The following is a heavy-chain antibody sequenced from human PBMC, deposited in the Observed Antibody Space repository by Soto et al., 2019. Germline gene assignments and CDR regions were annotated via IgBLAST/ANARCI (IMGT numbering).Heavy chain of an antibody. D-gene: IGHD1-26*01. J-gene: IGHJ4*02. CDR3: TRDDSGLGIDY. CDR1: GFNFRDFW. CDR2: IPSDGRDV. V-gene: IGHV3-74*01. Sequence: GGSLRLSCEASGFNFRDFWMHWVRQPPGKGPEWVSNIPSDGRDVSYADSVRGRFTISRDDARNTLYLQMSDLRVEDTAVYYCTRDDSGLGIDYWGQGTQVTVSS.